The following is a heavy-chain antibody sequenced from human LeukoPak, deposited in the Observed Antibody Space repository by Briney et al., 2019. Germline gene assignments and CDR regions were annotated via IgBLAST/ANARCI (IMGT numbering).Heavy chain of an antibody. CDR3: ARDRIVGAVNAFDI. Sequence: SETLSLTCTVSGGSISSYYWSWIRQPPGKGLEWIGYIYYNGSTNYNPSLKSRVTISVDTSKNQFSLKLSSVTAADTAVYYCARDRIVGAVNAFDIWGQGTMVTVSS. CDR2: IYYNGST. V-gene: IGHV4-59*01. CDR1: GGSISSYY. D-gene: IGHD1-26*01. J-gene: IGHJ3*02.